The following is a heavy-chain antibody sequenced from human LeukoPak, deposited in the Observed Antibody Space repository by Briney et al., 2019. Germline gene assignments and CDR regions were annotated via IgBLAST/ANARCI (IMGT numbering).Heavy chain of an antibody. CDR2: MNPNSGGT. CDR1: GYTFTSYD. CDR3: AINKAAKSLDY. Sequence: HGASVKVSCKASGYTFTSYDINWVRQAPGQGLEWMAWMNPNSGGTSYAQKFQGRVTMTRDTSISTGYMELSRLRFDDTAVYYCAINKAAKSLDYWGQGTLVTVSS. D-gene: IGHD6-25*01. J-gene: IGHJ4*02. V-gene: IGHV1-2*02.